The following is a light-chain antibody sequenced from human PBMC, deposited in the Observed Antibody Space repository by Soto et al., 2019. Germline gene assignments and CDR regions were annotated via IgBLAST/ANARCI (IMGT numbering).Light chain of an antibody. CDR1: QSVSSSY. CDR2: GAS. J-gene: IGKJ2*01. Sequence: EIVLAQSPGTLSLSPGGRATLPCRSSQSVSSSYLAWYQQKPGQAPRLLIYGASSRATGIPDRFSGSGSGADFTLSISRLEPEDFAVYYCQQYGNSPRTFGQGTKVDIK. CDR3: QQYGNSPRT. V-gene: IGKV3-20*01.